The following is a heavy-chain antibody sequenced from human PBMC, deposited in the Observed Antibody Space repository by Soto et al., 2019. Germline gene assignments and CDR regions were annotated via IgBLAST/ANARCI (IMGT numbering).Heavy chain of an antibody. Sequence: PSETLSLTCTVSGVSISSSSYYCGWIRQPPGKGLEWIGSIYYSGSTYYNPSLKSRVTISVDTSKNQFSLKLSSVTAADTAVYYCARHINGNWFDPWGQGTLVTVSS. V-gene: IGHV4-39*01. CDR1: GVSISSSSYY. J-gene: IGHJ5*02. CDR3: ARHINGNWFDP. D-gene: IGHD3-10*01. CDR2: IYYSGST.